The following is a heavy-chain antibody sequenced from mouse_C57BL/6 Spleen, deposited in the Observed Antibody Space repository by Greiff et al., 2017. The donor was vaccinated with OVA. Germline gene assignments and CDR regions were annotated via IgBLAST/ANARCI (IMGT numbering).Heavy chain of an antibody. J-gene: IGHJ2*01. CDR2: IYPGDGDT. CDR1: GYAFSSSW. Sequence: QVQLKQSGPELVKPGASVKISCKASGYAFSSSWMNWVKQRPGKGLEWIGRIYPGDGDTNYNGKFKGKATLTADKSSSTAYMQLSSLTSEDSAVYFCARGGEKLRQDYWGQGTTLTVSS. V-gene: IGHV1-82*01. D-gene: IGHD3-2*02. CDR3: ARGGEKLRQDY.